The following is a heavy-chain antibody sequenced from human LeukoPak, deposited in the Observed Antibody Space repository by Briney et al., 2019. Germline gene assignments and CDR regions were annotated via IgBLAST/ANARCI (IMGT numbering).Heavy chain of an antibody. D-gene: IGHD3-16*01. J-gene: IGHJ4*02. CDR1: GGSFSGYY. V-gene: IGHV4-34*01. Sequence: SETLSLTCAVYGGSFSGYYWSWIRQPPGKGLEWIGEINHSGSTNYNPSLKSRVTISVDTSKNQFSLELSSVTAADTAVYYCAIAASLRGLVYWGQGTLVTVSS. CDR2: INHSGST. CDR3: AIAASLRGLVY.